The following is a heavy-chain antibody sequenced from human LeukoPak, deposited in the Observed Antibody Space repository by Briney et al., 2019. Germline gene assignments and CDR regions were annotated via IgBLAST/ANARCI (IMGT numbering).Heavy chain of an antibody. Sequence: PGRSLRLSCAASGFTFDDYAMHWVRQAPGKGLVWVSRINSDGSSTSYADSVKGRFTISRDNAKNTLYLQMNSLRAEDTAVYYCARPGSSRTIDYWGQGTLVTVSS. V-gene: IGHV3-74*01. CDR1: GFTFDDYA. CDR3: ARPGSSRTIDY. J-gene: IGHJ4*02. CDR2: INSDGSST. D-gene: IGHD1-26*01.